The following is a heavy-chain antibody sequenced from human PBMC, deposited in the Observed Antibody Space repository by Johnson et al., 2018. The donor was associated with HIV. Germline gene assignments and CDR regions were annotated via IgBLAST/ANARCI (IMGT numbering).Heavy chain of an antibody. D-gene: IGHD5-18*01. CDR1: GFTFDDYA. J-gene: IGHJ3*02. CDR3: ARGLIIQLWLQAAFDI. Sequence: VQLVESGGGLVQPGGSLRLSCAASGFTFDDYAMHWVRHAPGKGLEWVSGISWNSGSIGYADSVKGRFTISRDNAKNSLYLQMNSLRAEDTALYYCARGLIIQLWLQAAFDIWGQGTMVTVSS. CDR2: ISWNSGSI. V-gene: IGHV3-9*01.